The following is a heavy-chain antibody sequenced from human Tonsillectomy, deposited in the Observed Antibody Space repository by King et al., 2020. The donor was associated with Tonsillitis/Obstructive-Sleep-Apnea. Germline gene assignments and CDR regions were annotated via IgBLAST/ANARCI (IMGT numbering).Heavy chain of an antibody. Sequence: VQLVESGGGVVQPGRSLSLSCAASGFTFSGSPMHWVRRAPGKGLEWVAVMSVDGTHKDYADSVKGRFTISRDNSKNTLYLEMNSLRTEDTAVYYCAKEGGSSGRAGNFDYWGQGTLATVSS. V-gene: IGHV3-30*01. CDR1: GFTFSGSP. J-gene: IGHJ4*02. CDR2: MSVDGTHK. D-gene: IGHD6-19*01. CDR3: AKEGGSSGRAGNFDY.